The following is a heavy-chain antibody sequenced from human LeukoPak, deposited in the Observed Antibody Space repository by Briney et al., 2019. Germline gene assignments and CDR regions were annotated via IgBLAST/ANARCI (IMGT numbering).Heavy chain of an antibody. CDR3: ASCYWAGIRYYYYYYMDV. D-gene: IGHD3-10*01. Sequence: SVKVSCKASGGTFSSHAISWVRQAPRQGLEWMGGIIPIFGTANYAQKFQGRVTITADESTSTAYMELSSLRSEDTAVYYCASCYWAGIRYYYYYYMDVWGKGTTVTISS. V-gene: IGHV1-69*01. CDR2: IIPIFGTA. CDR1: GGTFSSHA. J-gene: IGHJ6*03.